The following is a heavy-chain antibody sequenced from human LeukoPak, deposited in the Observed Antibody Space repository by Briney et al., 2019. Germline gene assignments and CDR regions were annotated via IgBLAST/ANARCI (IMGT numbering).Heavy chain of an antibody. Sequence: GGSLRLSCAASGFTFSSYGMHWVRQAPGKGLEWVAVIWYDGSNKYYADSVKGRFTISRDNSKNTLYLQMNSLRAEDTAVYYCAKAWESGYSYGPTSYMDVWGKGTTVTVSS. V-gene: IGHV3-33*06. CDR3: AKAWESGYSYGPTSYMDV. CDR2: IWYDGSNK. CDR1: GFTFSSYG. J-gene: IGHJ6*03. D-gene: IGHD5-18*01.